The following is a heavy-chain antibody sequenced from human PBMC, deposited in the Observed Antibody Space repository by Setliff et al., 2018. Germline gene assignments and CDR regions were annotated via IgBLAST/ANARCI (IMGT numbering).Heavy chain of an antibody. CDR2: ISYSGIT. CDR1: GASVSSHY. CDR3: ARDFELLDNYDIRDVFFDH. V-gene: IGHV4-59*02. Sequence: SETLSLTCNVSGASVSSHYWDWIRQPPGKGLEWIGFISYSGITTYNVSLKSRVSISLDTSKNQFSLKLRSFSAADTAVYYCARDFELLDNYDIRDVFFDHWGQGTLVTVSS. D-gene: IGHD3-22*01. J-gene: IGHJ4*02.